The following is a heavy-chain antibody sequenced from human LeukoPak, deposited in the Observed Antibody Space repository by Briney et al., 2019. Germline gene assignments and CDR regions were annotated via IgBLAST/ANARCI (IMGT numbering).Heavy chain of an antibody. D-gene: IGHD2-2*01. J-gene: IGHJ6*02. Sequence: SVKVSCKASGGTFSSYAISWVRQAPGQGLEWMGGIIPIFGTANYAQKFQGRVTITADESTSTAYVELSSLRSEDTAVYYCARGSPPSYCSSTSCYLGSYYYGMDVWGQGTTVTVSS. CDR3: ARGSPPSYCSSTSCYLGSYYYGMDV. CDR1: GGTFSSYA. CDR2: IIPIFGTA. V-gene: IGHV1-69*13.